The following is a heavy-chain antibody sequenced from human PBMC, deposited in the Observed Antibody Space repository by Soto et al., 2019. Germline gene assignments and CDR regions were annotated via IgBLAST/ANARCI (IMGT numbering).Heavy chain of an antibody. J-gene: IGHJ4*02. CDR2: IYHSGST. Sequence: SETLSLTCAVSGGSISSGGYSWSWIRQPPGKGLEWIGYIYHSGSTYYNPSLKSRVTISVDRSKNQFSLKLSSVTAADTAVYYCARGTVTNGGFDYWGQGTLVTVSS. CDR1: GGSISSGGYS. V-gene: IGHV4-30-2*01. CDR3: ARGTVTNGGFDY. D-gene: IGHD4-17*01.